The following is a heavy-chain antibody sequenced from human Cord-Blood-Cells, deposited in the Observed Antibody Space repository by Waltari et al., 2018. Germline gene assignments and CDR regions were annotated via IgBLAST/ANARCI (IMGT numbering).Heavy chain of an antibody. J-gene: IGHJ4*02. V-gene: IGHV3-30*18. CDR1: GFTFSSYG. D-gene: IGHD2-2*02. CDR3: AKDEGPIVVVPAAINN. CDR2: ISYDGSNK. Sequence: SCAASGFTFSSYGMHWVRQAPGKGLEWVAVISYDGSNKYYADSVKGRFTISRDNSKNTLYLQMNSLRAEDTAVYYCAKDEGPIVVVPAAINNWGQGTLVTVSS.